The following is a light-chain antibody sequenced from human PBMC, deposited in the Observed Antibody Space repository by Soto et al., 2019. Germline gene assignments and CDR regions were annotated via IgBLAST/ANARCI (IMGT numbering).Light chain of an antibody. Sequence: NMLQQYPTPPSFSSGERATLSHGASQSVSSSYVAWYQHKPGLAPRLLIHDTSSRAIGIPDRFSGSKSGTNFTLTIRRMEPEDVGMYYCQQYGSSPITFGQRTRLEI. J-gene: IGKJ5*01. V-gene: IGKV3D-20*01. CDR2: DTS. CDR1: QSVSSSY. CDR3: QQYGSSPIT.